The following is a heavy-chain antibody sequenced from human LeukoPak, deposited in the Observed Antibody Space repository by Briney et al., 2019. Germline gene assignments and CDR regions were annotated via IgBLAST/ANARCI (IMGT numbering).Heavy chain of an antibody. D-gene: IGHD3-3*01. Sequence: PGGSLRLSCAASGFTFSSYGMHWVRQAPGKGLEWVAFIRYDGSNKYYADSVKGRFTISRDNSKNTLYLQMNSLRAEDTAVYYCAKDHDDFPGSGYWGREPWSPSPQ. J-gene: IGHJ4*02. CDR3: AKDHDDFPGSGY. V-gene: IGHV3-30*02. CDR1: GFTFSSYG. CDR2: IRYDGSNK.